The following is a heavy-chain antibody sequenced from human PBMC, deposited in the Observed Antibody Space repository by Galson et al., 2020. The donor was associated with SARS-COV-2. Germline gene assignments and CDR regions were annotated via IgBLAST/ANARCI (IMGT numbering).Heavy chain of an antibody. CDR1: GGSISSYY. D-gene: IGHD3-22*01. CDR2: IYYSGST. CDR3: ARGLHYYDSSGYYFDY. V-gene: IGHV4-59*01. J-gene: IGHJ4*01. Sequence: ETSETMSLTCTVSGGSISSYYWSWIRQPPGKGLEWIGYIYYSGSTNYNPSLKSRVTISVDTSKNQFSLKLSSVTDADTAVYYCARGLHYYDSSGYYFDYGVHGTLVTVSS.